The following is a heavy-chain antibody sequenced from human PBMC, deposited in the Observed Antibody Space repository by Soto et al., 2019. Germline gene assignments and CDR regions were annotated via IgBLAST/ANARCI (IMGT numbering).Heavy chain of an antibody. Sequence: QVQLEQSGAEVKKPGASVKVSCKTSGYTFTSYGTSWVRQAPGQGLEWMGWISAHNGDTKYVQKFQGRVTMTTDKSRRIVYMELRRLRSDDTAVYYYARAGLYDQVWGTYRYSRPNDYWGQGTLVTVSS. CDR2: ISAHNGDT. CDR3: ARAGLYDQVWGTYRYSRPNDY. CDR1: GYTFTSYG. V-gene: IGHV1-18*01. D-gene: IGHD3-16*02. J-gene: IGHJ4*02.